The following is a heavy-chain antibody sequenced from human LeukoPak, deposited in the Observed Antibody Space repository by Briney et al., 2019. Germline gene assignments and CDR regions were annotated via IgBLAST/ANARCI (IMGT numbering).Heavy chain of an antibody. Sequence: PGGSLRLSCAASGFTFSSYAMSWVRQAPAKGLEWVSAISGSGGSTYYADSVKGRFTISRDNSKNTLYLQMNSLRAEDTAVYYCAKLPGSSGWHGFYYFDYWGQGTLVTVSS. V-gene: IGHV3-23*01. CDR2: ISGSGGST. D-gene: IGHD6-19*01. CDR1: GFTFSSYA. J-gene: IGHJ4*02. CDR3: AKLPGSSGWHGFYYFDY.